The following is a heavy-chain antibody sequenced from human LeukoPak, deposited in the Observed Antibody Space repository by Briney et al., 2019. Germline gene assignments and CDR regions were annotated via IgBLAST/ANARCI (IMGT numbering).Heavy chain of an antibody. CDR2: MNPNSGNT. CDR1: GYTFTSYD. V-gene: IGHV1-8*03. D-gene: IGHD2-21*01. CDR3: ARASSYCGGDCYSANI. J-gene: IGHJ3*02. Sequence: ASVKVSCKASGYTFTSYDINWVRQATGQGLEWMGWMNPNSGNTGYAQKFQGRVTITRNTSISTAYMELSSLRSEDTAVYYCARASSYCGGDCYSANIWGQGTMVTVSS.